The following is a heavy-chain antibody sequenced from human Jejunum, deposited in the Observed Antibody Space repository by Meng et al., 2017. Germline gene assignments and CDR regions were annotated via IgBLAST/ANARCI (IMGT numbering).Heavy chain of an antibody. CDR2: TYHNRSP. CDR3: ARDVTGTGMITY. V-gene: IGHV4-31*03. D-gene: IGHD3-16*01. Sequence: SETLSLTCTVSGGSITSGGYFWSWIRQHPGKGLEWIGCTYHNRSPDYNPSLKSRLAISVDTSKNQFSLRLSSVTAADTAVYYCARDVTGTGMITYWGQGTLVTVSS. J-gene: IGHJ4*02. CDR1: GGSITSGGYF.